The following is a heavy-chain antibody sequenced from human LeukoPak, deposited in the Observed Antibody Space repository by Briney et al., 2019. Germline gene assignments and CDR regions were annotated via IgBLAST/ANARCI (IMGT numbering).Heavy chain of an antibody. D-gene: IGHD5-24*01. CDR1: GGTFSSYA. J-gene: IGHJ4*02. Sequence: ASVKVSCKASGGTFSSYAISWVRQAPGQGVEWMGRIIPILGIANYAQKFQGRVTITADKSTSTAYMELSSLRSEDTAVYYCARRGGRDGYNGYYFDYWGQGTLVTVSS. V-gene: IGHV1-69*04. CDR3: ARRGGRDGYNGYYFDY. CDR2: IIPILGIA.